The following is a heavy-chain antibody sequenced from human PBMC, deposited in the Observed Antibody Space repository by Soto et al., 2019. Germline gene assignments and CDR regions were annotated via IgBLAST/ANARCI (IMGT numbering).Heavy chain of an antibody. CDR2: INPSGGST. J-gene: IGHJ1*01. CDR1: GYTFTSYY. V-gene: IGHV1-46*01. CDR3: ALEAVANSEYFQH. Sequence: GASXKVSCKASGYTFTSYYMHWVRQAPGQGLEWMGIINPSGGSTSYAQKFQGRVTMTRDTSTSTVYMELSSLRSEDTAVYYCALEAVANSEYFQHWGQGTLVTVSS. D-gene: IGHD6-19*01.